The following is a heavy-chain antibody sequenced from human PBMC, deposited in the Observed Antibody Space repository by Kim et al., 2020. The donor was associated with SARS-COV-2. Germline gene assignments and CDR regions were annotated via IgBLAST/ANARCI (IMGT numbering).Heavy chain of an antibody. CDR3: AKVIPRYYGMDV. V-gene: IGHV3-23*01. Sequence: YDEDYVNGRFTISRHNTKTTLYLQMNRLRAEDTAVYYCAKVIPRYYGMDVWGQGTTVTVSS. J-gene: IGHJ6*02. D-gene: IGHD3-16*02.